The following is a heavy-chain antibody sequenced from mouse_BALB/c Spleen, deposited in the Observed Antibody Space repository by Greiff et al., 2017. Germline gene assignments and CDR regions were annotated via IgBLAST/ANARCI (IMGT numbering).Heavy chain of an antibody. J-gene: IGHJ3*01. V-gene: IGHV14-3*02. D-gene: IGHD2-3*01. CDR1: GFNIKDTY. CDR2: IDPANGNT. Sequence: EVHLVESGAELVKPGASVKLSCTASGFNIKDTYMHWVKQRPEQGLEWIGRIDPANGNTKYDPKFQGKATITADTSSNTAYLQLSSLTSEDTAVYYCARWGDGYLFAYWGQGTLVTVSA. CDR3: ARWGDGYLFAY.